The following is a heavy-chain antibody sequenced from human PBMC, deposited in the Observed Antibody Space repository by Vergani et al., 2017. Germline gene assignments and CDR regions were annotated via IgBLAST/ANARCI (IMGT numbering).Heavy chain of an antibody. CDR1: GFTFSSYA. CDR3: AQSDCSSTSCYPDY. Sequence: EVQLLESGGGLVQPGGSLRLSCAASGFTFSSYAMSWVRQAPGKGLEWVSAISGSGGSTYYADSVKGRFTISRDNAKNSLYLQMNSLRAEDTALYYCAQSDCSSTSCYPDYWGQGTLVTVSS. J-gene: IGHJ4*02. CDR2: ISGSGGST. V-gene: IGHV3-23*01. D-gene: IGHD2-2*01.